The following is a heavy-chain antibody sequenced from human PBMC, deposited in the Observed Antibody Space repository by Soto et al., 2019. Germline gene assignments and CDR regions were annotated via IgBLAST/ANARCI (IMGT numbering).Heavy chain of an antibody. Sequence: SETLSLTCTVSGGSISSYYWSWIRQPPGKGLEWIGYIYYSGSTNYNPSLKSRVTISVDTSKNQFSLKLSSVTAADTAVYYCARDRPGSFDPWGQGTLVTVSS. CDR3: ARDRPGSFDP. CDR2: IYYSGST. V-gene: IGHV4-59*01. J-gene: IGHJ5*02. CDR1: GGSISSYY.